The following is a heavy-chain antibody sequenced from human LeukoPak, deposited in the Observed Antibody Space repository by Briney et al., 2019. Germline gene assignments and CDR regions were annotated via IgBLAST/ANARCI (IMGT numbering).Heavy chain of an antibody. Sequence: SETLSLTCTVSGGSISSSPYYWGWIRQPPGKGLEWIGSIYYSGTTHYSPSLESRVTISVDTSKNQFSLKLSSVTAADTAVYYCARDHITMVRGVIIQHKNWFDPWGQGTLVTVSS. D-gene: IGHD3-10*01. CDR3: ARDHITMVRGVIIQHKNWFDP. CDR2: IYYSGTT. CDR1: GGSISSSPYY. J-gene: IGHJ5*02. V-gene: IGHV4-39*07.